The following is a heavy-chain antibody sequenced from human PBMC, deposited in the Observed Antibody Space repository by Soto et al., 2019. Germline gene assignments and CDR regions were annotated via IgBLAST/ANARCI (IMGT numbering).Heavy chain of an antibody. CDR1: GFTFSSYS. Sequence: PGGSLRLSCAASGFTFSSYSMNWVRQAPGKGLEWVSSISSSSSYIYYADSVKGRFTISRDNAKNSLYLQMNSLRAEDTAVYYCARDRGGLELFRYYYGMDVWGQGTTVTVSS. D-gene: IGHD1-7*01. CDR3: ARDRGGLELFRYYYGMDV. V-gene: IGHV3-21*01. CDR2: ISSSSSYI. J-gene: IGHJ6*02.